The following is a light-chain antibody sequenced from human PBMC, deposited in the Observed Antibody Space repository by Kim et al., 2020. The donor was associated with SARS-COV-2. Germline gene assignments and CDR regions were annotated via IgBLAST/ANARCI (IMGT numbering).Light chain of an antibody. CDR1: KLGDKS. J-gene: IGLJ2*01. Sequence: SYELTQPPSVSVSPGQTASITCSGDKLGDKSACXYQQKPGQSPVLVICQNNKRPSGIPERFYGTTSGTTAPLTISGTQAMDEADYYCKVWGSTTAVTFGG. CDR2: QNN. V-gene: IGLV3-1*01. CDR3: KVWGSTTAVT.